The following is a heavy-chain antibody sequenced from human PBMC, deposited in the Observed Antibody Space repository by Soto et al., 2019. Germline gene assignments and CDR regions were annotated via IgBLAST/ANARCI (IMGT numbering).Heavy chain of an antibody. D-gene: IGHD2-21*01. J-gene: IGHJ2*01. V-gene: IGHV3-23*01. CDR2: VSVYGGST. CDR3: ARRPAGDSHWYFDL. CDR1: GFIFSDFA. Sequence: DVQLLESGGDLVQPGESLRLSCAASGFIFSDFAMSWVRQTPGKGLEWVSAVSVYGGSTHYSDAVKGRFIISRDNSRDTLFLQMNSLRAEDTAVYYCARRPAGDSHWYFDLWGRGTLVTVSS.